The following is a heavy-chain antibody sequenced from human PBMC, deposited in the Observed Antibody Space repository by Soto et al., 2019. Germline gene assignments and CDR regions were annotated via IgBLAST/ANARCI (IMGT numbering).Heavy chain of an antibody. Sequence: PRPQVKVSCKASGGTFSSYAISWVRQAPGQGLEWMGGIIPIFGTANYAQKFQGRVTITADESTSTAYMELSSLRSEDTAVYYCARGIAARPWWFDPWGQGTLVTVSS. CDR1: GGTFSSYA. D-gene: IGHD6-6*01. CDR2: IIPIFGTA. CDR3: ARGIAARPWWFDP. V-gene: IGHV1-69*01. J-gene: IGHJ5*02.